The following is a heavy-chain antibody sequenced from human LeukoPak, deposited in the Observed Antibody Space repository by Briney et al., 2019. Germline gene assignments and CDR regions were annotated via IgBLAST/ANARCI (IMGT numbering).Heavy chain of an antibody. CDR3: AKSLLGSTDDAFDI. V-gene: IGHV4-39*01. Sequence: SETLSLTCTVSGGSISSSSYYWGWLRQPPGKGLEWLGSLYYSGSNYYNPSLRSRVTISVDTSKNQFSLKLTSVTAADTAVYYCAKSLLGSTDDAFDIWGQGTMVTVSS. CDR2: LYYSGSN. CDR1: GGSISSSSYY. D-gene: IGHD2-2*03. J-gene: IGHJ3*02.